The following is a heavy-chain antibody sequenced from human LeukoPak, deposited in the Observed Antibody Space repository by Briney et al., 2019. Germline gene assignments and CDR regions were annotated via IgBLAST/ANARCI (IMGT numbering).Heavy chain of an antibody. Sequence: GGSLRLSCAASGFTFSSYSMNWVRQAPGKGLEWVSSISSSSSYIYYADSVKGRFTISRDNAKNSLYLQMNSLRAEDTAVYYCARDKASVWRPFDYRGQGTLVTVSS. D-gene: IGHD3-16*01. CDR1: GFTFSSYS. CDR3: ARDKASVWRPFDY. CDR2: ISSSSSYI. J-gene: IGHJ4*02. V-gene: IGHV3-21*01.